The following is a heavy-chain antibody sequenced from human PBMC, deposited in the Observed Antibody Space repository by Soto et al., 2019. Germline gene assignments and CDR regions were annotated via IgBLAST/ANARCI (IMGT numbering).Heavy chain of an antibody. J-gene: IGHJ6*02. CDR3: ARDIHYALWSGYGMDV. CDR1: GYTFTSYG. CDR2: ISAYNGNT. D-gene: IGHD3-3*01. V-gene: IGHV1-18*01. Sequence: GASVKVSCKASGYTFTSYGISWVRQAPGQGLEWMGWISAYNGNTNYAQKLQGRVTMTTDTSTSTAYMELRSLRSDDTAVYYCARDIHYALWSGYGMDVWGQGTTVTVSS.